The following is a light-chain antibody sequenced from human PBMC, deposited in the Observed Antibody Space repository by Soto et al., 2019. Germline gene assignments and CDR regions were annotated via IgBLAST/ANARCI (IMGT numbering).Light chain of an antibody. V-gene: IGKV1-5*01. CDR1: QSISSW. J-gene: IGKJ1*01. CDR2: DAS. Sequence: DIQMTQSASALSASVGDRVTITCRASQSISSWLAWYQQKPGKAPKLLIYDASNLERGVPSRFSGSGSGTDFTFTISSLQPEDFATYYCQQYNSYWTFGQGTKVDIK. CDR3: QQYNSYWT.